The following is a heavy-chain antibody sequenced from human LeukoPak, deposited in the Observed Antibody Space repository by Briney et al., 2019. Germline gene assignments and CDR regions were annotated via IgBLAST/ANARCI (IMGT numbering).Heavy chain of an antibody. CDR1: GFIFRSYA. J-gene: IGHJ4*02. D-gene: IGHD4-11*01. V-gene: IGHV3-23*01. Sequence: GGSLRLSCAASGFIFRSYAMSWVRQAPGKGLEWVSSISVSGSIFYADSVKGRFSTFRDNSKNTLYLQMNSLRAEDTAVYYCAKSGSTVTTFDYWGQGTLVTVSS. CDR3: AKSGSTVTTFDY. CDR2: ISVSGSI.